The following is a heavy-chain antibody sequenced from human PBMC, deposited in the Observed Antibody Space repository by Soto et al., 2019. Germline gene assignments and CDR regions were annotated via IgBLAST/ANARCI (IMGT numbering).Heavy chain of an antibody. V-gene: IGHV3-53*04. Sequence: GGSLRLSCAASGFTVSSNYMSWVRQAPGKGLEWVSVIYSGGSTYYADSVKGRFTISRHNSKNTLYLQMNSLRAEDTAVYYCARDSTTNAEYFKHWGQGTLVTVSS. J-gene: IGHJ1*01. CDR2: IYSGGST. CDR3: ARDSTTNAEYFKH. CDR1: GFTVSSNY. D-gene: IGHD1-26*01.